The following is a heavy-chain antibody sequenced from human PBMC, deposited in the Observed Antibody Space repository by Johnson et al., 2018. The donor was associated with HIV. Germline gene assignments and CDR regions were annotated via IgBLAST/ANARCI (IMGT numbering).Heavy chain of an antibody. Sequence: QVQLVESGGGVVQPGRSLRLSCVASGFTFSNYAMHWVRQAPGKGLEWVAFIRYDGSNKYYADSLKGRFIISRDNSKNTLYLQMNNLRAEDTALYYCSKFPGKDHGGNSGAFDIWGQGTKVTVSS. J-gene: IGHJ3*02. D-gene: IGHD4-23*01. V-gene: IGHV3-33*08. CDR3: SKFPGKDHGGNSGAFDI. CDR2: IRYDGSNK. CDR1: GFTFSNYA.